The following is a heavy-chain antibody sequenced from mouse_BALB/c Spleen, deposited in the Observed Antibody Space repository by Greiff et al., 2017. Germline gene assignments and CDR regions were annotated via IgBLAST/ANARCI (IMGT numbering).Heavy chain of an antibody. V-gene: IGHV1-63*02. Sequence: QVQLKQSGAELVRPGTSVKISCKASGYTFTNYWLGWVKQRPGHGLEWIGDIYPGGGYTNYNEKFKGKATLTADTSSSTAYMQLSSLTSEDSAVYVCARRVYYDYLFAYWGQGTLVTVSA. CDR3: ARRVYYDYLFAY. CDR2: IYPGGGYT. J-gene: IGHJ3*01. CDR1: GYTFTNYW. D-gene: IGHD2-4*01.